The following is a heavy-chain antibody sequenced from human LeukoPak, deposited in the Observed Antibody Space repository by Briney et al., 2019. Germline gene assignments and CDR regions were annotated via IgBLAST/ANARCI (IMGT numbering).Heavy chain of an antibody. CDR3: ARPLIAAVDAFDI. D-gene: IGHD6-13*01. J-gene: IGHJ3*02. Sequence: PSETLSLTCTVSGGSISSSSYYRGWIRQPPGKGLEWIGSIYYSGSTYYNPSLKSRVTISVDTSKNQFSLKLSSVTAADTAVYYCARPLIAAVDAFDIWGQGTMVTVSS. CDR2: IYYSGST. V-gene: IGHV4-39*01. CDR1: GGSISSSSYY.